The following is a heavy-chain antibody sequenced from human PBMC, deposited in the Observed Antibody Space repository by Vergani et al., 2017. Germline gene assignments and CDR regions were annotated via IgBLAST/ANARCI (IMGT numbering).Heavy chain of an antibody. CDR3: GRGSDNYN. CDR1: GGSISSGSYY. CDR2: IYTSGST. D-gene: IGHD5-24*01. J-gene: IGHJ4*02. Sequence: QVQLQESGPGLVKPSQTLSLTCTVSGGSISSGSYYWSWIRQPAGKGLEWIGRIYTSGSTNYNPSLKSRVTISVDTSKNQFSLKLSSVTAADTAVYYCGRGSDNYNWGQGTLVTVSS. V-gene: IGHV4-61*02.